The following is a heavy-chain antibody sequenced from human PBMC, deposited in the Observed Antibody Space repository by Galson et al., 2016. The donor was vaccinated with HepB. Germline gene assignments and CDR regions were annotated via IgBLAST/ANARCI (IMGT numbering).Heavy chain of an antibody. V-gene: IGHV1-2*02. CDR3: AREGRFSGSYSA. CDR2: INPSSGGT. J-gene: IGHJ5*02. Sequence: SVKVSCKASGYTFTDYYIHWVRQAPGQGLEWMGWINPSSGGTSCAQKLQGRVTMTRDTSISTASMELSRLTSDDTALYYRAREGRFSGSYSAWGQGTLVTVSS. D-gene: IGHD1-26*01. CDR1: GYTFTDYY.